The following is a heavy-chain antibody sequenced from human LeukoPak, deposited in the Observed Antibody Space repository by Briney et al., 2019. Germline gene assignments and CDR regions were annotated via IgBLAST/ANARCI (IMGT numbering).Heavy chain of an antibody. V-gene: IGHV1-3*01. D-gene: IGHD3-22*01. CDR3: ARGRLDYYDSSGHDAFDI. CDR1: GYTFTSYA. CDR2: INAGNGNT. Sequence: ASVKVSCKASGYTFTSYAMHWVRQAPGQRLEWMGRINAGNGNTNYAQKLQGRVTMTTDTSTSTAYLELRSLRSDDTAVYYCARGRLDYYDSSGHDAFDIWGQGTMVTVSS. J-gene: IGHJ3*02.